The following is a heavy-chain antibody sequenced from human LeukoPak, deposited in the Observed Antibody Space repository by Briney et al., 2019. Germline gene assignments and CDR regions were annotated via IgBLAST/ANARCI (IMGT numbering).Heavy chain of an antibody. CDR3: ARQISRYCSGGSCYSGWEFYFDY. V-gene: IGHV3-48*03. D-gene: IGHD2-15*01. J-gene: IGHJ4*02. CDR1: GFTFSSYE. CDR2: ISSSGSSI. Sequence: GGSLRLSRAASGFTFSSYEMNWVRQAPGKGLEWVSYISSSGSSIHYADSVKGRFTISRDNAKNSLYLQMNSLRAEDTAVYHCARQISRYCSGGSCYSGWEFYFDYWGQGTPVTVSS.